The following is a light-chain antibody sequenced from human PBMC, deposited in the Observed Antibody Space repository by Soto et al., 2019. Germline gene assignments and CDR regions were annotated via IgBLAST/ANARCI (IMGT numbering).Light chain of an antibody. CDR1: SSDIGGYNF. CDR3: SSFRSGTTL. J-gene: IGLJ1*01. V-gene: IGLV2-14*01. Sequence: QSVLTQPPSVSGAPGQRVTTACTGSSSDIGGYNFVSWYHQHPGKAPKLMIYEVSNRPSGVSDRFSGSKSGNTASLTISGLQAEDEADYYCSSFRSGTTLFGTGTKV. CDR2: EVS.